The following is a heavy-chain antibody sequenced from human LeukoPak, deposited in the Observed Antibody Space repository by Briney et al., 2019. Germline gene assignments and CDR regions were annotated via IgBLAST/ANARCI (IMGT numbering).Heavy chain of an antibody. J-gene: IGHJ6*02. D-gene: IGHD3-10*01. CDR3: AKADTYHYAGSGMDV. CDR2: IIGSGGST. Sequence: GGSLRLSCVASGFTFSNKGMSWVRQAPGKGLEWVSGIIGSGGSTSHTDSAKGRFTISRDNSKNTLYLQMNSLRVEDTAVYYCAKADTYHYAGSGMDVWGQGTTVTVSS. CDR1: GFTFSNKG. V-gene: IGHV3-23*01.